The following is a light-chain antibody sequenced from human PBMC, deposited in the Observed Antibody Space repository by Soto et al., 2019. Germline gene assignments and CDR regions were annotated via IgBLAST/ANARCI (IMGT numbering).Light chain of an antibody. CDR3: EAWDETLAGLYV. J-gene: IGLJ1*01. V-gene: IGLV1-44*01. Sequence: QSVLTQPPSVSGTPGQRVTISCSGISSNVAINPVNWYQHLPGAAPRLLIYETYRRSSGVPDRFSASKSGTSASLAISGLTSEDEADYYCEAWDETLAGLYVFGTGTKVTVL. CDR2: ETY. CDR1: SSNVAINP.